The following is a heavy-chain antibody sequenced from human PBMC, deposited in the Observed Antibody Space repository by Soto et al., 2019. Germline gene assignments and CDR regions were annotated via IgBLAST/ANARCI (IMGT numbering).Heavy chain of an antibody. D-gene: IGHD3-22*01. CDR2: ITHSGNT. Sequence: QVQLHQWGAGLLKPSDTLSLTCAVYGGSFSGYFWTWIRQPPGKGLEWIGEITHSGNTNYSPSLKSRVTISLDTSKSQFSLKLISVTAAHTAVYYCARGLRDMSGYYHVHYFQHWGQGTLVTVSS. CDR3: ARGLRDMSGYYHVHYFQH. V-gene: IGHV4-34*01. CDR1: GGSFSGYF. J-gene: IGHJ1*01.